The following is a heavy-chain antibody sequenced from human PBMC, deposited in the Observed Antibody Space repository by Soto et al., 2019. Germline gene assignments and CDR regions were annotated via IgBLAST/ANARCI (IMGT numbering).Heavy chain of an antibody. Sequence: QVQLQESGPGLVKPSQTLSLTCTVSGGSISSGGYYWSWIRQHPGKGLEWIRYIYYSGSTYYNPSLRSRVTRPVDTSKIQCSLKLSSVTAADTAVYYCARSLPYDYIWGGDFDYWGQGTLVTVSP. J-gene: IGHJ4*02. V-gene: IGHV4-31*03. CDR2: IYYSGST. CDR3: ARSLPYDYIWGGDFDY. D-gene: IGHD3-16*01. CDR1: GGSISSGGYY.